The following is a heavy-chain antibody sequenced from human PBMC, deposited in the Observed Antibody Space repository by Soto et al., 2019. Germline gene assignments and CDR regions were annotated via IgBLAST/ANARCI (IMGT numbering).Heavy chain of an antibody. CDR2: ISGSGGST. Sequence: GSLRLSCAASGFTFSSYAMSWVRQAPGKGLEWVSAISGSGGSTYYADSVKGRFTISRDNSKNTLYLQMNSLRAEDTAVFYFAKDLGSSWSYYYYYYGMDVWGQGTTVTVSS. CDR3: AKDLGSSWSYYYYYYGMDV. D-gene: IGHD6-13*01. CDR1: GFTFSSYA. J-gene: IGHJ6*02. V-gene: IGHV3-23*01.